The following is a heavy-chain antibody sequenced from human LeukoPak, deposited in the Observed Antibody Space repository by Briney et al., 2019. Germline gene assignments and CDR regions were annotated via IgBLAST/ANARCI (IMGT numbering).Heavy chain of an antibody. J-gene: IGHJ4*02. D-gene: IGHD2-2*01. CDR3: AKDPRDAGRVVPAANSMFDY. CDR2: ISGSGGST. V-gene: IGHV3-23*01. Sequence: GGSLRLSCAASGFTFSSYAMSWVRQAPGKGLEWVSAISGSGGSTYYADSVKGRFTISRDNSKNTLYLQMNSLRAEDTAVYYCAKDPRDAGRVVPAANSMFDYWGQGTLVTVSS. CDR1: GFTFSSYA.